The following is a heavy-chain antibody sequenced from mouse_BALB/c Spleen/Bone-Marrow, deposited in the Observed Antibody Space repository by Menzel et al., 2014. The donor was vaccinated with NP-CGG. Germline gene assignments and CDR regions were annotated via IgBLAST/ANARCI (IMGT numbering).Heavy chain of an antibody. CDR3: TRGGNWEDFDY. CDR2: ISSGSSPI. J-gene: IGHJ2*01. D-gene: IGHD4-1*01. V-gene: IGHV5-17*02. CDR1: GFTFSSFG. Sequence: EVQLVESGGGLVQPGGSRKPSCAASGFTFSSFGMHWVRQAPEKGLEWVAYISSGSSPIFYADTVKGRFTISRDNPKNTLFLQMTSLRSEDTAMYYCTRGGNWEDFDYWGQGTTLTVSS.